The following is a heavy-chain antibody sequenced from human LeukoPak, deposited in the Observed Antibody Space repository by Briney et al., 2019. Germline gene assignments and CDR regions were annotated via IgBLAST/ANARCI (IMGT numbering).Heavy chain of an antibody. CDR2: ISSSGSYT. D-gene: IGHD5-12*01. CDR1: GFTFSDYY. Sequence: PGGSLRLSCAASGFTFSDYYMSWIRQAPGKGLEWVSYISSSGSYTNYADSVKGRFTTSRDNAKNSLYLQMNSLRAEDTAVYYCARVLVFGIVANYWYFDLWGRGTLVTVSS. V-gene: IGHV3-11*06. CDR3: ARVLVFGIVANYWYFDL. J-gene: IGHJ2*01.